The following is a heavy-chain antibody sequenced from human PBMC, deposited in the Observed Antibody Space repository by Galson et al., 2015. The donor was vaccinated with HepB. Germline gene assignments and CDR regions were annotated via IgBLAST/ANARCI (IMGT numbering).Heavy chain of an antibody. Sequence: SLRLSCAASGFTFSSDAMSWVRQAPGKGLEWVSGISGSGGTKYYADSVKGRFTISRDNSKNTLYLQMNSLKVEDTAVYSCAKIPLRFLEWYPVLVDYWGQGTLVTVSS. D-gene: IGHD3-3*01. V-gene: IGHV3-23*01. J-gene: IGHJ4*02. CDR1: GFTFSSDA. CDR3: AKIPLRFLEWYPVLVDY. CDR2: ISGSGGTK.